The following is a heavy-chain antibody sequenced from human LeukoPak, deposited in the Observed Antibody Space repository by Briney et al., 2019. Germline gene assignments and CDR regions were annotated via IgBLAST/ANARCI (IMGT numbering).Heavy chain of an antibody. Sequence: GGSLRLSCAASGFTFSDYYMSWIRRAPGKGLECVSYISYSGDTIYYADSVKGRFTVSRDNAKNSLYLQMNSLRAEDTAVYYCARLGIITAAGSNDYWGQGTLVTVSS. D-gene: IGHD6-13*01. J-gene: IGHJ4*02. CDR1: GFTFSDYY. V-gene: IGHV3-11*01. CDR2: ISYSGDTI. CDR3: ARLGIITAAGSNDY.